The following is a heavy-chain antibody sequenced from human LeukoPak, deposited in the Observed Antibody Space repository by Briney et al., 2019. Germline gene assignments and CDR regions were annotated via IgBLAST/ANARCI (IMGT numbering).Heavy chain of an antibody. J-gene: IGHJ4*02. V-gene: IGHV3-30*03. Sequence: EPGGSLRLSCAASGFTFSNAWMSWVRQAPGKGLEWVALMLGDGEKEHYADSVKGRFTISRDNSKNTVYLQMNSLRPEDTALYFCVRDPQDVFQTTYLDYWGQGTLVTVSS. D-gene: IGHD1-7*01. CDR1: GFTFSNAW. CDR2: MLGDGEKE. CDR3: VRDPQDVFQTTYLDY.